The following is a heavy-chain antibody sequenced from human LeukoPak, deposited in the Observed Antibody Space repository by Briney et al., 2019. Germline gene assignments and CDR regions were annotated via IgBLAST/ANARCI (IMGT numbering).Heavy chain of an antibody. V-gene: IGHV1-46*01. D-gene: IGHD5-18*01. CDR3: ARGPYGYVNGGFDY. J-gene: IGHJ4*02. CDR2: INPSGGST. Sequence: ASVKVSCKASGGTFSSYAISWVRQAPGQGLEWMGIINPSGGSTSYAQKFQGRVTMTRDTSTSTVYMELSSLRSEDTAVYYCARGPYGYVNGGFDYWGQGTLVTVSS. CDR1: GGTFSSYA.